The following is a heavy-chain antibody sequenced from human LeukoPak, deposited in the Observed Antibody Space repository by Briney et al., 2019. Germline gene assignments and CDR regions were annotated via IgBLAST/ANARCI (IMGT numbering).Heavy chain of an antibody. CDR2: ISSTGSYI. J-gene: IGHJ6*03. D-gene: IGHD1-1*01. CDR3: ARVVTVAWSERRPGHFYMDV. V-gene: IGHV3-21*01. CDR1: GFTFSSYG. Sequence: GGSLRLSCAASGFTFSSYGMNWVRQAPGKGLEWVASISSTGSYIYYADSGKGRFTVSRDNAKKSLYLQMNSLRAEDTAVYYCARVVTVAWSERRPGHFYMDVWGKGTTVTVSS.